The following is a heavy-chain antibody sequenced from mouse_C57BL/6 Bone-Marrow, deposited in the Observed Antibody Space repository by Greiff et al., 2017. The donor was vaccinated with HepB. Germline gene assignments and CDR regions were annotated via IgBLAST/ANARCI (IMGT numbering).Heavy chain of an antibody. CDR1: GYTFTDYA. CDR3: ARFDDGYGGLDY. D-gene: IGHD2-3*01. J-gene: IGHJ2*01. CDR2: ISTYYGDA. Sequence: VQLQQSGPELVRPGVSVKISCKGSGYTFTDYAMHWVKQSHAKSLEWIGVISTYYGDASYNQKFKDTATMTVDKSSSTAYMELARLTSEDSAVYYCARFDDGYGGLDYWGQGTTLTVSS. V-gene: IGHV1-67*01.